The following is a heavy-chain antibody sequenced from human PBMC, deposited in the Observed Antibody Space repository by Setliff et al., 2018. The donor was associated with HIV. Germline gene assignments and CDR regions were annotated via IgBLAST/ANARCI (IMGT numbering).Heavy chain of an antibody. CDR1: GGTFSAYT. CDR3: ARLDPGYYMDV. D-gene: IGHD2-2*03. Sequence: SVKVSCKASGGTFSAYTISWVRQAPGQGLEWTGRIIPILGTTNYAQKFQGRVTITADKSTSTAYMELRSLRSEDTAVYYCARLDPGYYMDVWGKGTTVTVSS. CDR2: IIPILGTT. V-gene: IGHV1-69*08. J-gene: IGHJ6*03.